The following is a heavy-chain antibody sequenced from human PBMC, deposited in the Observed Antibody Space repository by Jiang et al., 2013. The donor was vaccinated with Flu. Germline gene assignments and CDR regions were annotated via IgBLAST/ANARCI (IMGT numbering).Heavy chain of an antibody. CDR1: GYTFTSHW. CDR3: ARKNIEPRNHHFDF. CDR2: IYPGDSDT. V-gene: IGHV5-51*01. D-gene: IGHD2/OR15-2a*01. Sequence: GAEVKKPGESLKISCKGSGYTFTSHWIGWVRQMPGKGLEWMGIIYPGDSDTRYSPSFQGQVTISADKSISTAYLQWNSLKASDTAMYYCARKNIEPRNHHFDFWSQGTLVTVSS. J-gene: IGHJ4*02.